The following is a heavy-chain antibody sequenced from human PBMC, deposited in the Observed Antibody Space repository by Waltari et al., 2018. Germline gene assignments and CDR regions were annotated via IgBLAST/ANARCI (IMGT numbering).Heavy chain of an antibody. J-gene: IGHJ6*02. CDR2: INHSGST. Sequence: QVQLQQWGAGLLKPSETLSLTCAVYGGSFSGYYWSWIRQPPGKGLEWIGEINHSGSTNTSPSLKSRVTISVDTSRNQFSLKLSTVTAAGTAVYYCARGGRRITIFGVVRNYYGMDVWGQGTTVTVSS. V-gene: IGHV4-34*01. D-gene: IGHD3-3*01. CDR3: ARGGRRITIFGVVRNYYGMDV. CDR1: GGSFSGYY.